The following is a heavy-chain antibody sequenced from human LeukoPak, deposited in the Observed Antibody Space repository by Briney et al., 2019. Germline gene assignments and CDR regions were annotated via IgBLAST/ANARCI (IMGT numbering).Heavy chain of an antibody. CDR2: IYYSGST. CDR1: GGSLSSYY. J-gene: IGHJ4*02. V-gene: IGHV4-59*01. D-gene: IGHD1-1*01. Sequence: SGTLSLTCPVSGGSLSSYYWSWFGRPQGGGMKWFEYIYYSGSTDYNPYLKNRVTISVDTSKNQFSLKLSSVTAADTAVYYCARARYGFFDYWGQGTLVTVSS. CDR3: ARARYGFFDY.